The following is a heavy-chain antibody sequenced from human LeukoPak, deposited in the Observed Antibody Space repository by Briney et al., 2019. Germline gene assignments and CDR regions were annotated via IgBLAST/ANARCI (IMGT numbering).Heavy chain of an antibody. CDR1: GYAFTSYN. D-gene: IGHD6-13*01. V-gene: IGHV1-8*01. CDR3: ARGGDGSSCDY. CDR2: MNPNSGDT. Sequence: EASVKVSCKASGYAFTSYNINWVRQATGQGLEWMGWMNPNSGDTGYAQKFQGRVTMTRNTSISTAYMELSSLRSEDTAFYYCARGGDGSSCDYWGQGTLVTVSS. J-gene: IGHJ4*02.